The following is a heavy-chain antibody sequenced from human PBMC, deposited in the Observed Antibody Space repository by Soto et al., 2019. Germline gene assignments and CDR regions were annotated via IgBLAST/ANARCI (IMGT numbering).Heavy chain of an antibody. J-gene: IGHJ1*01. CDR1: GFSFSIYA. CDR2: ISGSGGST. Sequence: GGSLRLSCAASGFSFSIYAMSWVRQAPGKGLEWVSGISGSGGSTYYADSVKGRFTISRDNSKNTLYLQMNSLRAEDTAVYYCARDLTSCGGDCPSEYFQYWGQGTLVTVSS. V-gene: IGHV3-23*01. D-gene: IGHD2-21*02. CDR3: ARDLTSCGGDCPSEYFQY.